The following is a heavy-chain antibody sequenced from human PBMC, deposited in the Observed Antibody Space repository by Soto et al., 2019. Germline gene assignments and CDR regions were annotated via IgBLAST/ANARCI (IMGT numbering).Heavy chain of an antibody. CDR1: GFSFRTYA. CDR2: ISGSAGT. Sequence: GGSLRLSCTASGFSFRTYAMTWFRQAPGKGLEWVSAISGSAGTFYATSVKGRFTISRDNSRSTVYLEMHSLRAEDSAIYYCAKEKDYDFTWGSDRYTSHQWGRGTLVTVS. D-gene: IGHD3-16*02. J-gene: IGHJ4*02. V-gene: IGHV3-23*01. CDR3: AKEKDYDFTWGSDRYTSHQ.